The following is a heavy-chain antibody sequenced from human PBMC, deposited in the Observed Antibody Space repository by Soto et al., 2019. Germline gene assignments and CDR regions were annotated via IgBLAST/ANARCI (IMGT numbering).Heavy chain of an antibody. CDR3: AKYRDGYNLYYFDY. CDR2: ISGSGGST. CDR1: GFTFSSYA. D-gene: IGHD5-12*01. J-gene: IGHJ4*02. Sequence: GGSLRLSCAASGFTFSSYAMSWVRQAPGKGLEWVSAISGSGGSTYYADSVKGRFTISRGNSKNTLYLQMNSLRAEDTAVYYCAKYRDGYNLYYFDYWGQGTLVTVSS. V-gene: IGHV3-23*01.